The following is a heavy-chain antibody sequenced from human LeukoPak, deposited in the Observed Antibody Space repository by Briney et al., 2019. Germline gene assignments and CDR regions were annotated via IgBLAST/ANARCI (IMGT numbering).Heavy chain of an antibody. Sequence: GGSLRLSCAASGFTFSNYVMSWVRQAPGKGLEWVSAIRVDGGGTFYADSVKGRFTVSRDDSKNTLYLQMNSLRAEDTAVYFCARYDLFIRPRDYWGQGTLVTVSS. D-gene: IGHD3-9*01. CDR2: IRVDGGGT. CDR1: GFTFSNYV. J-gene: IGHJ4*02. CDR3: ARYDLFIRPRDY. V-gene: IGHV3-23*01.